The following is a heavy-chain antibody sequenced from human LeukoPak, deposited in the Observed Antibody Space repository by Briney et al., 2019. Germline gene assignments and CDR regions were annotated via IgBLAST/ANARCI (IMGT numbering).Heavy chain of an antibody. D-gene: IGHD3-22*01. V-gene: IGHV3-53*01. CDR1: GFTVSNNY. J-gene: IGHJ4*02. CDR3: ARAGSYYYGSSGFYRPNDY. CDR2: IYGGGTP. Sequence: PGGSLRLSCAASGFTVSNNYIICVRQAPGKGLVWLSDIYGGGTPSYADSVKGRFAISRDNSKNTVYLQMNSLRAEDTAVYYCARAGSYYYGSSGFYRPNDYWGQGTLVTVSS.